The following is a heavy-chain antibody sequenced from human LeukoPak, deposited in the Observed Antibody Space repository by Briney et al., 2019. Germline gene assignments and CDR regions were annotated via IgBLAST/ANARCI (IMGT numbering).Heavy chain of an antibody. J-gene: IGHJ4*02. CDR2: IWYDGSNK. CDR1: GFTFSSYG. V-gene: IGHV3-33*01. Sequence: GGSLRLSCAASGFTFSSYGMHWVRQAPGKGLEWVAVIWYDGSNKYYADSVKGRFTISRDNSKNTLYLQMNSLRAEDTAVYYCARAEDYDLWSGYLDYWGQGTLVTVSS. CDR3: ARAEDYDLWSGYLDY. D-gene: IGHD3-3*01.